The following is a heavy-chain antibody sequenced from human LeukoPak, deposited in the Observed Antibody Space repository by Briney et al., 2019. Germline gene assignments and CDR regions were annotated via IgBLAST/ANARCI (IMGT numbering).Heavy chain of an antibody. Sequence: GGSLRLSCAASGFTFSSYSMYWVRQAPGKGLEWVSSISSSSSYIYYADSVKGRFTISRDNAKNSLYLQMNSLRAEDTAVYYCARDRITGTYDYWGQGTLVTVSS. CDR2: ISSSSSYI. D-gene: IGHD1-7*01. CDR3: ARDRITGTYDY. V-gene: IGHV3-21*01. CDR1: GFTFSSYS. J-gene: IGHJ4*02.